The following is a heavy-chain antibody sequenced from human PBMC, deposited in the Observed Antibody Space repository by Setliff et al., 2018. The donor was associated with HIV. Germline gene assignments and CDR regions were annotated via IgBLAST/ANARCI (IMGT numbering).Heavy chain of an antibody. CDR1: GFTFSSYA. CDR2: ISGSGGST. CDR3: AKKRTIFGVVGAFDI. V-gene: IGHV3-23*01. D-gene: IGHD3-3*01. J-gene: IGHJ3*02. Sequence: GGSLRLSCAASGFTFSSYAMSWVRQAPGKGLEWVSAISGSGGSTYYADSVKGRFTISRDKSKNTLYLQMNSLRAEDTAVYYCAKKRTIFGVVGAFDIWGQGTMVTVSS.